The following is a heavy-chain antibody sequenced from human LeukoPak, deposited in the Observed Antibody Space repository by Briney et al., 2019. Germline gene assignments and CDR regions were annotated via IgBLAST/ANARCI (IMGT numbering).Heavy chain of an antibody. CDR3: AKGGAGGGYFPT. CDR2: MKEDGSDE. J-gene: IGHJ1*01. D-gene: IGHD3-16*01. V-gene: IGHV3-7*03. CDR1: GFSFSDST. Sequence: GGSLRLSCVASGFSFSDSTMSWVRQATGKGLEWVAKMKEDGSDENYVDSVKGRFTISRDNARNSLHLQMKSLRAEDTAVYFCAKGGAGGGYFPTWGQGILVIVSS.